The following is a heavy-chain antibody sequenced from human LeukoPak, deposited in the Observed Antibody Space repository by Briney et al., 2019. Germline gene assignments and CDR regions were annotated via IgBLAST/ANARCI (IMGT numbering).Heavy chain of an antibody. D-gene: IGHD6-19*01. J-gene: IGHJ5*02. CDR2: IYFRGST. V-gene: IGHV4-39*01. Sequence: SETLSLKCTVSGGSISSSSYYWGWIRQPPGKGLAWIGSIYFRGSTYYNPSLKSRVTISVDTSKNQFSLKLSSVTAADTAVYYCAILGYSSGNWFDPWGRGTLVTVSS. CDR3: AILGYSSGNWFDP. CDR1: GGSISSSSYY.